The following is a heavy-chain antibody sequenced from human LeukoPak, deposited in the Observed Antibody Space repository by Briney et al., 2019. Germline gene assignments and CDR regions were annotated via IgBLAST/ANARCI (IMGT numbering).Heavy chain of an antibody. CDR1: GGSISSGSYY. V-gene: IGHV4-61*02. CDR3: ARATPRGTMVRGVIKGVDWFDP. Sequence: SQTLSLTCTVSGGSISSGSYYWSWNRQPAGKGLEWIRRIYTSGSTNYNPSLKSRVTISVDTSKNQFSLKLSSVTAADTAVYYCARATPRGTMVRGVIKGVDWFDPWGQGTLVTVSS. D-gene: IGHD3-10*01. J-gene: IGHJ5*02. CDR2: IYTSGST.